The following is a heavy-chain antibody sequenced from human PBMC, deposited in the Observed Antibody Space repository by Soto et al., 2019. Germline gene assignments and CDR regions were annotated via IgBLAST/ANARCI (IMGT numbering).Heavy chain of an antibody. D-gene: IGHD4-17*01. CDR2: IIPILGIA. V-gene: IGHV1-69*04. Sequence: GASVKVSCKASGGTFSSYTISWVRQAPGQGLEWMGRIIPILGIANYAQKFQGRVTITADKSTSTAYMELSSLRSEDTAVYYCARDASSPIYGGAFDIWGQGTMVTVSS. J-gene: IGHJ3*02. CDR3: ARDASSPIYGGAFDI. CDR1: GGTFSSYT.